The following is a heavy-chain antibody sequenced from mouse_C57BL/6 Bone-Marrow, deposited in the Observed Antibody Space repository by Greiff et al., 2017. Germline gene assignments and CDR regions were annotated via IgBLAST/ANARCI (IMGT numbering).Heavy chain of an antibody. CDR2: IYPGDGDT. Sequence: VKLMESGPELVKPGASVKISCKASGYAFSSSWMNWVKQRPGKGLEWIGRIYPGDGDTNYNGKFKGKATLTADKSSSTAYMQLSSLTSEDSAVYVCARYYGSSYWYFDVWGTGTTVTVSS. V-gene: IGHV1-82*01. CDR3: ARYYGSSYWYFDV. CDR1: GYAFSSSW. D-gene: IGHD1-1*01. J-gene: IGHJ1*03.